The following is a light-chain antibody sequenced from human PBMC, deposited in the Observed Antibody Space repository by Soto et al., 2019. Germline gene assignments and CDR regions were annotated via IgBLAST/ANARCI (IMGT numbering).Light chain of an antibody. J-gene: IGKJ3*01. CDR2: KAS. Sequence: DIQMTQSPSTLSASVGDRVTITCRASQSISSWLAWYQQQPGKAPKLLIYKASTLESGVPSRFSGSGSGTEFTLTISSLQPDDFATYDCQQYNSYSLFTFGPGTKVDIK. CDR1: QSISSW. CDR3: QQYNSYSLFT. V-gene: IGKV1-5*03.